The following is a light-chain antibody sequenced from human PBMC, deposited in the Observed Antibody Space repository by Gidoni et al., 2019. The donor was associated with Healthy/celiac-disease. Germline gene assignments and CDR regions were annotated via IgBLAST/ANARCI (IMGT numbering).Light chain of an antibody. Sequence: QSVLTQPPSVSGAPGQRVTISCTGSSSNIGAGYDVHWYQQLPGTAPKPLIYGNSNRPSGVPDRFSGSTSGTSASLAITGLQAEDEADYYCQSYDSSLSGWGVFGGGTKLTVL. CDR3: QSYDSSLSGWGV. CDR2: GNS. J-gene: IGLJ3*02. V-gene: IGLV1-40*01. CDR1: SSNIGAGYD.